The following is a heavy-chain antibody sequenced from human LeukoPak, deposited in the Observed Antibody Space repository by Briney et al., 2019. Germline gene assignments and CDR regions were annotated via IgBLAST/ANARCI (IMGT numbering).Heavy chain of an antibody. CDR1: GYTFTGYY. D-gene: IGHD3-10*01. J-gene: IGHJ5*02. CDR3: AREVGSGSYDPNWFDP. V-gene: IGHV1-2*06. CDR2: INPNSGGT. Sequence: APVKVSCKASGYTFTGYYMHWVRQAPGQGLEWMGRINPNSGGTNYAQKFQGRVTMTRDTSISTAYMELSRLRSDDTAVYYCAREVGSGSYDPNWFDPWGQGTLVTVSS.